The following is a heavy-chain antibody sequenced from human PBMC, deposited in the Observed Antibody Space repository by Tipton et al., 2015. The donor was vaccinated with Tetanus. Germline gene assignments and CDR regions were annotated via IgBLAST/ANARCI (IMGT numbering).Heavy chain of an antibody. V-gene: IGHV4-31*03. Sequence: TLSLTCTVSGGSISSGGFYWTWIRQHPGKGLEWIGYILYTGSTYNTPSLKSRVTISVDTSKNQFSLMLTSVTAADTAVYYCARTQGSALIDYWGQGTLVTVSS. J-gene: IGHJ4*02. CDR1: GGSISSGGFY. CDR3: ARTQGSALIDY. D-gene: IGHD2-8*01. CDR2: ILYTGST.